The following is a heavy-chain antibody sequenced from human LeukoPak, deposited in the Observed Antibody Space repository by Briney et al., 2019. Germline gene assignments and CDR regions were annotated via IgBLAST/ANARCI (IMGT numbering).Heavy chain of an antibody. J-gene: IGHJ4*02. CDR1: GFTFSSYA. CDR2: ISGSGGST. V-gene: IGHV3-23*01. Sequence: HPGGSLRLSCAASGFTFSSYAMSWVRQAPGKGLEWVSAISGSGGSTYYADSVKGRFTISRDNSKNTLYLQMNSLRAEDTAVYYCAKFFSAWFGELLYYPHTPLFWGQGTLVTVSS. D-gene: IGHD3-10*01. CDR3: AKFFSAWFGELLYYPHTPLF.